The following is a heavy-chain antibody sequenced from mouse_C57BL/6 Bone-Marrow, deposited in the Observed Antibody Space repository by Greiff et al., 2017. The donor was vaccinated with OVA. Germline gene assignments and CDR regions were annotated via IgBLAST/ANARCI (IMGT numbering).Heavy chain of an antibody. CDR2: ISDGGSYT. CDR1: GFTFSSYA. Sequence: EVQVVESGGGLVKPGGSLKLSCAASGFTFSSYAMSWVRQTPEKRLEWVATISDGGSYTYYPDNVKGRFTISRDNAKNNLYLQMSHLKSEDTAMYYCARAPYYYGRGYFDVWGTGTTVTVSS. CDR3: ARAPYYYGRGYFDV. J-gene: IGHJ1*03. V-gene: IGHV5-4*01. D-gene: IGHD1-1*01.